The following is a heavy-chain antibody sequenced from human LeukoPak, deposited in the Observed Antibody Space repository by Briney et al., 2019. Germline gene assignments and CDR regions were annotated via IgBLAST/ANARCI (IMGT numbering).Heavy chain of an antibody. V-gene: IGHV1-69*05. Sequence: AAPVKVSCKAYGGTFSSYAISWVRQAPGQGLEWMGGIIPIFGTANYAQKFQGRVTITTDESTSTAYMELSSLRSEDTAVYYCASGLSSSQYFDYWGQGTLVTVSS. CDR1: GGTFSSYA. CDR3: ASGLSSSQYFDY. J-gene: IGHJ4*02. D-gene: IGHD6-6*01. CDR2: IIPIFGTA.